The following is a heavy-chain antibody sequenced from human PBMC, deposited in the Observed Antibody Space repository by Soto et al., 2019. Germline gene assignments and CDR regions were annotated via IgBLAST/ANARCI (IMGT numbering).Heavy chain of an antibody. J-gene: IGHJ4*02. CDR1: GGSISSSSYY. CDR2: IYYSGST. V-gene: IGHV4-39*01. CDR3: ASAGAWSDDYCFDY. D-gene: IGHD5-12*01. Sequence: SETLSLTCTVSGGSISSSSYYWGWIRQPPGKGLEWIGSIYYSGSTYYNPSLKSRVTISVDTSKNQFSLKLSSVTAADTAVYYCASAGAWSDDYCFDYGAQEPLVTV.